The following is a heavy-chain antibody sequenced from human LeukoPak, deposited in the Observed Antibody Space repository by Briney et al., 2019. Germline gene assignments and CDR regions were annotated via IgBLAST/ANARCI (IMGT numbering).Heavy chain of an antibody. Sequence: GGSLRLSCAASGFTFSSYMMNWVRQAPGKGLEWASSISTSSSYIYYADSVKGRFTISRDNAKNSLFLQMNSLRAEDTAVYYCARDGSGWSNWFAPWGQGTRITVSS. D-gene: IGHD6-19*01. CDR1: GFTFSSYM. V-gene: IGHV3-21*01. J-gene: IGHJ5*02. CDR2: ISTSSSYI. CDR3: ARDGSGWSNWFAP.